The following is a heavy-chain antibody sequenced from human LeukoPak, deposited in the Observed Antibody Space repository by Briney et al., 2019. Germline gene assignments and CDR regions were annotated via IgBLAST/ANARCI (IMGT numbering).Heavy chain of an antibody. V-gene: IGHV3-66*01. J-gene: IGHJ4*02. D-gene: IGHD3-22*01. Sequence: QSGGSLRLSCAASGFTVRSNYMSWVRQAPAKGLEWVSVIYSGGSTYHADSVKGRFTISGDDSKNTLFLQMNSLRAEDTAVYYCAREDYYFDSSGTHYFDYWGQGTLVTVSS. CDR2: IYSGGST. CDR3: AREDYYFDSSGTHYFDY. CDR1: GFTVRSNY.